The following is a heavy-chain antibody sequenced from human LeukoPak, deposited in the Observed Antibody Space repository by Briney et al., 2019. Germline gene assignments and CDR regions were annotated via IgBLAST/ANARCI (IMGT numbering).Heavy chain of an antibody. Sequence: TGGSLRLSCAVSGYPLRSYAVSWVRQARGKGLEWVLAISGSGGRTYYADSVKGRFTISRDNSKNTLYLQMNSLRAEDTAVYYCAKDLERGAVASYFDYWGQGTLVTVSS. CDR1: GYPLRSYA. CDR2: ISGSGGRT. CDR3: AKDLERGAVASYFDY. V-gene: IGHV3-23*01. J-gene: IGHJ4*02. D-gene: IGHD6-19*01.